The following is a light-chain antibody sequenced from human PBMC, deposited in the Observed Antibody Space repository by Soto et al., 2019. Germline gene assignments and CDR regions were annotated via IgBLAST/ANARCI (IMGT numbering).Light chain of an antibody. Sequence: EIVLTQSPGTLSLSLGERATLSCRASQSVSSSYLAWYQQKPGQAPRVLIYGASSRATGIPDRFRGSGSGTDFTLTISRLEPEDFAVYFCQQYGSSPEWTFGQGTKVEIK. CDR2: GAS. V-gene: IGKV3-20*01. CDR1: QSVSSSY. CDR3: QQYGSSPEWT. J-gene: IGKJ1*01.